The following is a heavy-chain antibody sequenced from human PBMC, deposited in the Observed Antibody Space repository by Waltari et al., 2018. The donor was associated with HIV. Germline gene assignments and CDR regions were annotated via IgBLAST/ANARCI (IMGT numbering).Heavy chain of an antibody. J-gene: IGHJ5*02. V-gene: IGHV4-59*08. CDR1: HASFSSYY. D-gene: IGHD2-15*01. Sequence: QVQLLESGPGLLKPSETVSLTCTVSHASFSSYYWSWIRQSPEKGLEWIGQIDYSGSTNYNPSLKSQCPLSPDWSRRQFSLNIRAVTAVDSARYFWAGSSVGGRRSFDPWGQRTLLLVSS. CDR2: IDYSGST. CDR3: AGSSVGGRRSFDP.